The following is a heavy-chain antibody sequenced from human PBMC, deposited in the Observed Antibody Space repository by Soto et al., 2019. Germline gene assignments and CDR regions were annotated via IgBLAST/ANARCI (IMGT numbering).Heavy chain of an antibody. CDR2: IWYDGSNK. CDR1: GFTFSSYG. D-gene: IGHD3-22*01. CDR3: ARELVSGGYYDSSGYYHYYYYGMDV. Sequence: PGESLKISCAASGFTFSSYGMHWVRQAPGKGLEWVAVIWYDGSNKYYADSVKGRFTISRDNSKNTLYLQMNSLRAEDTAVYYCARELVSGGYYDSSGYYHYYYYGMDVWGQVTTVTVSS. J-gene: IGHJ6*02. V-gene: IGHV3-33*01.